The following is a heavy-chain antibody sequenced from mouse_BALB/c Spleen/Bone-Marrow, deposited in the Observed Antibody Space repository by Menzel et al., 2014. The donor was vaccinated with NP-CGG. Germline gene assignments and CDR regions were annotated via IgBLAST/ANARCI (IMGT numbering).Heavy chain of an antibody. CDR1: GYTFTSYY. CDR2: INPSNGGT. CDR3: TREGDSPFAY. D-gene: IGHD2-13*01. V-gene: IGHV1S81*02. J-gene: IGHJ3*01. Sequence: VQLVESGAELVKPGASVKLSCKASGYTFTSYYMYWVKQRPGQGLEWIEEINPSNGGTNFNEKFKSKATLTVDKSSSTAYMQLSSLTSEDSAVYYCTREGDSPFAYWGQGTLVTVSA.